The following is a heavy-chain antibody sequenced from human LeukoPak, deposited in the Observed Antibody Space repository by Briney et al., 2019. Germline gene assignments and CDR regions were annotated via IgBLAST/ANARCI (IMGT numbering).Heavy chain of an antibody. D-gene: IGHD1-26*01. CDR2: ISSSSSTI. Sequence: GGSLRLSCAASGFTFSSYSMNWVRQAPGKGLEWVSYISSSSSTIFYADSVKGRFTISRDNAKNSLYLQMHSLRDEDTAVYYCARAWYSWGYYFDYWGQGTLVTVSS. CDR1: GFTFSSYS. CDR3: ARAWYSWGYYFDY. J-gene: IGHJ4*02. V-gene: IGHV3-48*02.